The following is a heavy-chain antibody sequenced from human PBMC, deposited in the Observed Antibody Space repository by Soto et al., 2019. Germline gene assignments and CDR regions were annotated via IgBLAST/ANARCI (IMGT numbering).Heavy chain of an antibody. Sequence: GSLRLSCAASGFIFSSYSMNWVRQAPGKGLEWVSYSSSSSSTIYYADSVKGRFTISRDNAKNSLYLQMNSLRAEDTAVYYCARGEVVAARRGFDPWGQGTVVTVSS. J-gene: IGHJ5*02. D-gene: IGHD6-6*01. CDR2: SSSSSSTI. CDR1: GFIFSSYS. V-gene: IGHV3-48*01. CDR3: ARGEVVAARRGFDP.